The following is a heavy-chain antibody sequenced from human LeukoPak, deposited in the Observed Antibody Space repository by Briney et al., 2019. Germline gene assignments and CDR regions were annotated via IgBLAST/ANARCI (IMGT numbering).Heavy chain of an antibody. V-gene: IGHV3-66*02. Sequence: GGSLRLSCAVSGFTVSSNYFSWVRQAPGKGLEWVSVIYTEGTTYYADSVKGRFTISRDNSKNTVYLQMNSLRVEDTAVYYCASEGDWGKGTTVTVSS. CDR2: IYTEGTT. J-gene: IGHJ6*04. CDR3: ASEGD. CDR1: GFTVSSNY. D-gene: IGHD3-16*01.